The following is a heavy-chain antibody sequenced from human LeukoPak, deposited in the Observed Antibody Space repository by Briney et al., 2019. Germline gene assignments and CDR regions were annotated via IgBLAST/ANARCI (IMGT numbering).Heavy chain of an antibody. CDR1: GFTFSSYA. D-gene: IGHD2-21*02. CDR3: AKDRQVTPIFTIDY. V-gene: IGHV3-23*01. CDR2: ISGSGGSR. Sequence: PGGSLRLSCAASGFTFSSYAMSWVRQAPGKGLEWVSAISGSGGSRYYVDSVKGRFTISRDNSKNTLYLQMNSLRAGDTAVYYCAKDRQVTPIFTIDYWGQGTLVTVSS. J-gene: IGHJ4*02.